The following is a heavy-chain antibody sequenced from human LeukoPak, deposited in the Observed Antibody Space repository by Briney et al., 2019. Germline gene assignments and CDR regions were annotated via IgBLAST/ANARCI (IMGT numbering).Heavy chain of an antibody. CDR2: INHSGST. CDR1: GGSFSGYY. D-gene: IGHD6-19*01. Sequence: PSETLSLTCAVYGGSFSGYYWSWIRQPPGKGLEWIGEINHSGSTYYNPSLKSRVTISVDRSKNQFSLKLSSVTDADTAVYYCARDRGWAVAGTSNWFDPWGQGTLVTVSS. CDR3: ARDRGWAVAGTSNWFDP. V-gene: IGHV4-34*01. J-gene: IGHJ5*02.